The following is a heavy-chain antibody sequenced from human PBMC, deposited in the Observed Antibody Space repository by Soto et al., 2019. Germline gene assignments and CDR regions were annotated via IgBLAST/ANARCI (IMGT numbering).Heavy chain of an antibody. Sequence: EVQLLESGGGLVQPGGSLRLSCAASGFTFVNYAMNWVRQAPGKGLEWVATVSGSGTSTYYADSVKGRFTISRDNSRNKLYLQRNNLRAEDTAVYYCAKGTANGGWFNPFDYWGQGNLVTVS. D-gene: IGHD3-10*01. J-gene: IGHJ4*02. V-gene: IGHV3-23*01. CDR1: GFTFVNYA. CDR2: VSGSGTST. CDR3: AKGTANGGWFNPFDY.